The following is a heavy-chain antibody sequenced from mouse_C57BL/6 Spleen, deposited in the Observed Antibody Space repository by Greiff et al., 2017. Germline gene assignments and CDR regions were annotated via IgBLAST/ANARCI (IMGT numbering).Heavy chain of an antibody. CDR3: ARSELGRHY. D-gene: IGHD4-1*01. CDR1: GYTFTSYW. V-gene: IGHV1-61*01. J-gene: IGHJ2*01. Sequence: QVQLQQSGAELVRPGSSVKLSCKASGYTFTSYWMDWVKQRPGQGLEWIGNIYPSDSETHYNQKFKDKATLTVDKSSSTAYMQLSSLTSEDSAVYYCARSELGRHYWGQGTTLTVSS. CDR2: IYPSDSET.